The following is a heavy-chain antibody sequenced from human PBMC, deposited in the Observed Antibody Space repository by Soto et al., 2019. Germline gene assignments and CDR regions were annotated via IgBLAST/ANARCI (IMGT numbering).Heavy chain of an antibody. V-gene: IGHV1-18*01. CDR1: GYTFTSYG. D-gene: IGHD2-15*01. J-gene: IGHJ5*02. CDR3: AREYCSGGSCYHLSGWFDP. CDR2: ISAYNGNT. Sequence: ASVKVSCKASGYTFTSYGISWVRQAPGQGLEWMGWISAYNGNTNYAQKLQGRVTMTTDTSTSTAYMELSSLRSEDTAVYYCAREYCSGGSCYHLSGWFDPWGQGTLVTVSS.